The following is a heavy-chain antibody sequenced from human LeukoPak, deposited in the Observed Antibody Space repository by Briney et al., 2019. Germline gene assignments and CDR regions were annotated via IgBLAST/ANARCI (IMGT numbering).Heavy chain of an antibody. D-gene: IGHD3-10*01. Sequence: PSETLSLTCAVYGGSFSGYYWSWIRQPPGKGLEWIGEINHSGSTNYNPSLKGRVTISVDTSKNQFSLKLSSVTAADTAVYYCARGGPGYYYGSGSYFWSWFDPWGQGTLVTVSS. J-gene: IGHJ5*02. CDR2: INHSGST. CDR1: GGSFSGYY. CDR3: ARGGPGYYYGSGSYFWSWFDP. V-gene: IGHV4-34*01.